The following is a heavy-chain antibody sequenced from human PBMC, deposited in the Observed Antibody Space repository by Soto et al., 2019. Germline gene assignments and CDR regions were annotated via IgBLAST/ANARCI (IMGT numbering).Heavy chain of an antibody. CDR1: GGSISSSNW. J-gene: IGHJ4*02. V-gene: IGHV4-4*02. CDR3: ARLGYQLLYAHFDY. D-gene: IGHD2-2*02. CDR2: IYHSGST. Sequence: SETLSLTCAVSGGSISSSNWWSWVRQPPGKGLEWIGEIYHSGSTNYNPSLKSRVTISVDKSKNQFSLKLSSVTAADTAVYYCARLGYQLLYAHFDYWGQGTLVTVSS.